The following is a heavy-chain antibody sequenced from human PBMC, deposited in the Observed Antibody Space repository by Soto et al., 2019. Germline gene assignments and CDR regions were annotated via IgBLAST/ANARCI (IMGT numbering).Heavy chain of an antibody. CDR1: GYTFTSYY. Sequence: ASVKVSCKASGYTFTSYYMHWVRQAPGQGLEWMGIINPSGGSTSYAQKFQGRVTMTRDTSTSTVYMELSSLRSEDTAVYYCARDRGCSGGSCYSTTPAHLDYWGDGTLVTVSS. CDR3: ARDRGCSGGSCYSTTPAHLDY. V-gene: IGHV1-46*01. J-gene: IGHJ4*01. D-gene: IGHD2-15*01. CDR2: INPSGGST.